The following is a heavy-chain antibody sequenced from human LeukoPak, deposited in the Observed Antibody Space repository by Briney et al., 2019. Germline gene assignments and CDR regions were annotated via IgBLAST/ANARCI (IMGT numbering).Heavy chain of an antibody. CDR3: AKHLALVGATTTYDY. V-gene: IGHV3-23*01. Sequence: PGGTLRLSCGASGFTFSSYGMSWVRQAPGKGLEWVSGIRGSGDSTYYADSVKGRFTISRDNSKNTLYLQMNSLRAEDTAVYYCAKHLALVGATTTYDYWGQGTLVIVSP. D-gene: IGHD1-26*01. CDR1: GFTFSSYG. J-gene: IGHJ4*02. CDR2: IRGSGDST.